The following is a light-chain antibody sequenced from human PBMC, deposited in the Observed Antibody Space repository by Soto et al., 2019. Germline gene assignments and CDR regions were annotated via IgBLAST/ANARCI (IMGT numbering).Light chain of an antibody. CDR2: DVA. J-gene: IGLJ1*01. V-gene: IGLV2-14*03. CDR1: SSDVGAYNY. Sequence: QSALTQPASVSGSPGQSITNSCTGTSSDVGAYNYVSWYQHQPGKAPKLMLYDVANRPSGVSNRFSGSKSGNTASLTISGLQAEDEADYYCDSYTSSSTYVFGTGTKLTVL. CDR3: DSYTSSSTYV.